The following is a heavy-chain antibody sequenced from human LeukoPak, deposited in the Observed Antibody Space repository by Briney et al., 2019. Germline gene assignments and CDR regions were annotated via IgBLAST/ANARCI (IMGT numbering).Heavy chain of an antibody. J-gene: IGHJ5*02. D-gene: IGHD5-12*01. CDR3: AKDRGYEVVFDP. CDR1: GINFNTYA. V-gene: IGHV3-43*02. Sequence: PGGSLRLSCAASGINFNTYAMHWVRQAPGKGLEWVSLISGDGDRTSYADSVKGLFTISRDNDKNSLYLQMNSLRIEDTALYYCAKDRGYEVVFDPWGQGTLVAVSS. CDR2: ISGDGDRT.